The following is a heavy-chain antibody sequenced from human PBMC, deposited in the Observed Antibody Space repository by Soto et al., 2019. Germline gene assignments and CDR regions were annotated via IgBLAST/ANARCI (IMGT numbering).Heavy chain of an antibody. CDR3: ARDGSGSPYYFDH. CDR1: GGTFSSHS. Sequence: QVQLVQSGAEVRKPGSSVKVSCKASGGTFSSHSFSWLRQAPGQGLEWMGGIVPHSGTSNYAQKFQDRLTLSANESTSTAYMELSTLTSEATALYYGARDGSGSPYYFDHWGQGTQVTVSS. CDR2: IVPHSGTS. J-gene: IGHJ4*02. D-gene: IGHD1-26*01. V-gene: IGHV1-69*01.